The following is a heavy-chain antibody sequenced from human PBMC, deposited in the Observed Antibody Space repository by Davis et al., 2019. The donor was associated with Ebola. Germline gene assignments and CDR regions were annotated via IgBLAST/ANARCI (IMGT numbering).Heavy chain of an antibody. D-gene: IGHD2-21*02. CDR2: IYYSGST. CDR3: AGPGYCGGDCYID. J-gene: IGHJ4*02. V-gene: IGHV4-39*01. Sequence: MPSETLSLTCTVSGGSMYSNSYYWGWIRQPPGKGLEWIGRIYYSGSTNYNPSLQSRVTISIDSSKNQFSLKLNSVTAADTAVYYCAGPGYCGGDCYIDWGQGTLVTVSS. CDR1: GGSMYSNSYY.